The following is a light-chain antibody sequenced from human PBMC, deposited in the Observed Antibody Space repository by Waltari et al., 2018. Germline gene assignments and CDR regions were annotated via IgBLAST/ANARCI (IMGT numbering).Light chain of an antibody. V-gene: IGKV3-15*01. Sequence: IVMTQSPVTLSVSPGTRATLSCRASQSVSINLAWYQQKPGQSPRLLIYAASTRATDVPARFSGSGSGTEFTLTISSLQSEDFAVYYCQHYNNWPPGTTFGQGTKLEIK. J-gene: IGKJ1*01. CDR1: QSVSIN. CDR3: QHYNNWPPGTT. CDR2: AAS.